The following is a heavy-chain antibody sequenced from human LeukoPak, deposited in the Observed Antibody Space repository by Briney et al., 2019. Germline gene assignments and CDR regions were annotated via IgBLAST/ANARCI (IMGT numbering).Heavy chain of an antibody. V-gene: IGHV4-39*02. J-gene: IGHJ2*01. CDR2: ICYSGST. Sequence: PSETLSLTCTVSGGSISSSSYCWGWIRQPPGKGLEWIGSICYSGSTFYNPSLKSRVTLSVDTSKNQFSLKLSSVTAADTAVYYCARDLNYAGWYFDLWGRGTLVTVSS. CDR3: ARDLNYAGWYFDL. D-gene: IGHD4-23*01. CDR1: GGSISSSSYC.